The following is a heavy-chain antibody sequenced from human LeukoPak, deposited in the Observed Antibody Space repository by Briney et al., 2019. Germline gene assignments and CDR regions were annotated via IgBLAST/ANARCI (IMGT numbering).Heavy chain of an antibody. CDR3: AREYNYYYYYMDV. Sequence: SETLSLTCTVSGGSISSHYWSWIRQPPGKGLEWIGYIYYSGRTNYNPSLKSRVTMSVDTSKKQFSLRLSSVTAADTAVYYCAREYNYYYYYMDVWGKGTTVTVSS. CDR2: IYYSGRT. V-gene: IGHV4-59*11. J-gene: IGHJ6*03. D-gene: IGHD1-1*01. CDR1: GGSISSHY.